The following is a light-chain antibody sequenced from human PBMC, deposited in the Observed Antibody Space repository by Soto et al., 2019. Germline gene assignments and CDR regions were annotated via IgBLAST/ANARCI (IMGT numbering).Light chain of an antibody. Sequence: ENVLTQSPGTLSLSPGERATLSCRASQSVSSNYLTWYQQKPGQAPRLLIYGASSRATDIPDRFSGSGSGTDFTLTISRLEPQDFAVYYCQQYDSSPVTFGQATKLEIK. CDR1: QSVSSNY. CDR2: GAS. J-gene: IGKJ2*01. V-gene: IGKV3-20*01. CDR3: QQYDSSPVT.